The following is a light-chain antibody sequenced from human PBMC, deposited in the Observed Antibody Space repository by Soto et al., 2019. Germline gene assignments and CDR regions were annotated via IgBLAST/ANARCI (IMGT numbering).Light chain of an antibody. J-gene: IGLJ3*02. CDR2: EGS. CDR3: CSYAGTFV. CDR1: SSDVGSYNL. V-gene: IGLV2-23*01. Sequence: QSALTQPASVSGSPGQSITISCTGTSSDVGSYNLDSWYQQHPGKAPKLMIYEGSKRPSGVSNRFSGSKSGNTASLTISGLQAEDEADYYCCSYAGTFVFGGGTKVTVL.